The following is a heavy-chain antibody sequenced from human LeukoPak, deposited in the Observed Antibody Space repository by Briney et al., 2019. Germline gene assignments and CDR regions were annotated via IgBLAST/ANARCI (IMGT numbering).Heavy chain of an antibody. V-gene: IGHV4-34*01. CDR2: INHSGST. Sequence: SETLSLTCAVYGGSFSGYYWSWIRQPPGKGLEWIGEINHSGSTNYNPSLKSRVTISVDTSKNQFSLKLSSVTAADTAVYYCARRGIRYYYGSGSYFDYWGQGTLVTVSS. D-gene: IGHD3-10*01. CDR1: GGSFSGYY. J-gene: IGHJ4*02. CDR3: ARRGIRYYYGSGSYFDY.